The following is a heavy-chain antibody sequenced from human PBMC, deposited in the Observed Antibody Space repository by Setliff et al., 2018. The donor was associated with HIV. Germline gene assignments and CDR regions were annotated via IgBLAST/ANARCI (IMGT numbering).Heavy chain of an antibody. J-gene: IGHJ6*02. Sequence: PGGSLRLSCAASGFNFNNHAMHWVRQAPGKGPECVAVISDDGSAKYYADSVKGRFTISRDNAKNSLYLQMNSLRADDTAVYFCARPYTVWVYGMDVWGQGTTVTV. CDR2: ISDDGSAK. V-gene: IGHV3-30*04. CDR3: ARPYTVWVYGMDV. D-gene: IGHD2-8*01. CDR1: GFNFNNHA.